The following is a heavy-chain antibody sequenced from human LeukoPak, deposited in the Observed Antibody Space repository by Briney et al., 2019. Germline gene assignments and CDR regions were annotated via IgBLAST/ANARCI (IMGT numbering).Heavy chain of an antibody. J-gene: IGHJ4*02. CDR2: ISAYNGNT. CDR3: ARDLLYSSSWYFGY. Sequence: ASVKVSCKASGYSFTSYGISWVRQAPGQGLEWMGWISAYNGNTNYAQKLQGRVTMTTDTSTSTAYMELRSLRSDDTAVYYCARDLLYSSSWYFGYWGQGTLVIVSS. V-gene: IGHV1-18*01. D-gene: IGHD6-13*01. CDR1: GYSFTSYG.